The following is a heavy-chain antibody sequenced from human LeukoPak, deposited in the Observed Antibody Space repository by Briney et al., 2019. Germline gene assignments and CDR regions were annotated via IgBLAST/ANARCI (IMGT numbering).Heavy chain of an antibody. CDR3: ARDRADDAFDI. D-gene: IGHD4/OR15-4a*01. J-gene: IGHJ3*02. V-gene: IGHV4-59*01. CDR1: GGSISSYY. CDR2: IYYSGST. Sequence: SETLSLTCTVSGGSISSYYWSWIRQPPGKGLEWIGYIYYSGSTNYNPSLKSRVTISVDTSKNQFSLKLSSVTAADTAVYYCARDRADDAFDIWGQGTMVTVSS.